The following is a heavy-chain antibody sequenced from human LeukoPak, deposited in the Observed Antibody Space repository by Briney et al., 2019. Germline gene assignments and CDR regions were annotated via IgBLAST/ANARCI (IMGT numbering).Heavy chain of an antibody. D-gene: IGHD2-15*01. CDR1: GFTFSSYW. CDR2: ISYDGSNK. Sequence: GGSLRLSCAASGFTFSSYWMSWVRQAPGKGLEWVAVISYDGSNKYYADSVKGRFTISRDNSKNTLYLQMNSLRAEDTAVYYCAREGYCSGGSCYSGDSFDYWGQGTLATVSS. CDR3: AREGYCSGGSCYSGDSFDY. V-gene: IGHV3-30-3*01. J-gene: IGHJ4*02.